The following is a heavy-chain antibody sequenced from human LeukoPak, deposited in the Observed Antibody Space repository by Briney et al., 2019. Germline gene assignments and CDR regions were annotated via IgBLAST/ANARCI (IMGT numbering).Heavy chain of an antibody. J-gene: IGHJ3*02. CDR3: AIYDILTGFRAFDI. CDR1: GYTFTSYD. Sequence: GASVKVSCKASGYTFTSYDINWVRQATGQGLEWMGWMNPNSGNTGYAQKFQGRVTMTRNTSISTAYMELSSLRSEDTAVYYCAIYDILTGFRAFDIWGQGTMATVSS. D-gene: IGHD3-9*01. CDR2: MNPNSGNT. V-gene: IGHV1-8*01.